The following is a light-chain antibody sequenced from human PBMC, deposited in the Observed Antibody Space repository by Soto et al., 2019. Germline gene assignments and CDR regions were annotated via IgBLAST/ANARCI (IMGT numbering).Light chain of an antibody. CDR1: SSDVGGYNF. V-gene: IGLV2-8*01. Sequence: QSALTQPPSASGSHGKSVTISCTGPSSDVGGYNFVSWYQQHPGKAPKLMIYEVTKRPSGVPDRFSGSKSGNTASLTVSGLQAEEEADYFCSSYASNRDVLFGGGTKLTVL. CDR2: EVT. CDR3: SSYASNRDVL. J-gene: IGLJ2*01.